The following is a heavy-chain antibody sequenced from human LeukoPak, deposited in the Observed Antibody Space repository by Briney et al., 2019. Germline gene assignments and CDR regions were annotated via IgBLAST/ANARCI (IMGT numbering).Heavy chain of an antibody. D-gene: IGHD4-17*01. V-gene: IGHV4-59*12. J-gene: IGHJ4*02. Sequence: SETLSLTCTVSGDSISGYFWSWIRQTPGKGLEWIGYIHYSGATNYNPSLKSRVTMSVDTSKNQFSLKLSSVTAADTAVYYCARDWRGYGDYAFDYWGQGTLVTVSS. CDR2: IHYSGAT. CDR1: GDSISGYF. CDR3: ARDWRGYGDYAFDY.